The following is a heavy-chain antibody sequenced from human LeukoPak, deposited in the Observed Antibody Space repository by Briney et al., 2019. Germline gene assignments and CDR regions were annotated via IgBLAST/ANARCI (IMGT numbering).Heavy chain of an antibody. Sequence: ASVKVSCKASGYTFTSYGISWVRQAPGQGLEWMGWISAYNGNTNYAQKLQGRVTMTTDTSTSTAYMELRSLRSDDTAVYYCARGVGFGELLYNWFDPWGRGTLVTVSS. V-gene: IGHV1-18*01. CDR2: ISAYNGNT. D-gene: IGHD3-10*01. CDR1: GYTFTSYG. CDR3: ARGVGFGELLYNWFDP. J-gene: IGHJ5*02.